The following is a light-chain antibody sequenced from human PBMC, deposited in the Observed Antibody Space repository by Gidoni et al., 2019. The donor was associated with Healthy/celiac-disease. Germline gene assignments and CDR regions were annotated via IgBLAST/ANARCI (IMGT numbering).Light chain of an antibody. CDR2: GAS. V-gene: IGKV3-20*01. CDR3: QQYGSSPRS. CDR1: KSVSSSY. Sequence: VMTPAPGTLSLSPGERATLSCRASKSVSSSYLAWYQQKPGQAPRLLIYGASSRATGIPDRFSCSGSGTDFTLTISRLAPEDSAVYYCQQYGSSPRSFGQGTRLEIK. J-gene: IGKJ2*04.